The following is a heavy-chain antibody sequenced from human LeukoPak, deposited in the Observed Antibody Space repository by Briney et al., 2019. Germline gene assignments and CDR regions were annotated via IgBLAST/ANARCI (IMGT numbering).Heavy chain of an antibody. V-gene: IGHV1-18*01. CDR1: GYTFTSYG. CDR2: ISAYNGNT. Sequence: ASVKVSCKASGYTFTSYGISWVRQAPGQGLEWMGWISAYNGNTNYAQKLQGRVTMTTDTSTSTAYMELRSLRSEDTAVYYCARDYKDTMVRGVTIDWFDPWGQGTLVTVSS. J-gene: IGHJ5*02. CDR3: ARDYKDTMVRGVTIDWFDP. D-gene: IGHD3-10*01.